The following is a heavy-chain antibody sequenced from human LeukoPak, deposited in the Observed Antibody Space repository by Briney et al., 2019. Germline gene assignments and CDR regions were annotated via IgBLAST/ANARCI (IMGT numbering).Heavy chain of an antibody. V-gene: IGHV3-7*01. D-gene: IGHD2-15*01. CDR3: AREDGYCSGGNCYSYFDS. CDR1: GFTFSHLW. Sequence: GGSLRLSCAASGFTFSHLWMSWVRQAPGKGLEWVAYIKKTGSETYYVDSVKGRFTITRDNTRNSLFLQMYSLRAEDTAVYFCAREDGYCSGGNCYSYFDSWGQGTLVTVSS. J-gene: IGHJ4*02. CDR2: IKKTGSET.